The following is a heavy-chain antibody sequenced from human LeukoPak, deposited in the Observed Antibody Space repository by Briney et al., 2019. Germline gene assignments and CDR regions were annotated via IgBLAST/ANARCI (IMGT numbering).Heavy chain of an antibody. CDR3: ASRGVAVAGTRSIDY. J-gene: IGHJ4*02. Sequence: GGSLRLSCAASGFTFSSYSMNWVRQAPGKGLEWVSSISSSSSYIYYADSVKGRFTISRDNAKNSLYLQMNSLRGEDTAVYYCASRGVAVAGTRSIDYWGQGTLVTVSS. D-gene: IGHD6-19*01. CDR1: GFTFSSYS. V-gene: IGHV3-21*03. CDR2: ISSSSSYI.